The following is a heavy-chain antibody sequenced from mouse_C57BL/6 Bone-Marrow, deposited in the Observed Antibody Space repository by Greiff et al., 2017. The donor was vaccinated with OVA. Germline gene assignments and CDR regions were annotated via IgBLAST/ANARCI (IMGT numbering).Heavy chain of an antibody. D-gene: IGHD1-1*01. V-gene: IGHV1-20*01. CDR3: ARTYYGSSLLDY. CDR1: GYSFTGYF. CDR2: INPYNGDT. Sequence: EVQRVESGPELVKPGDSVKISCKASGYSFTGYFMNWVMQSHGKSLEWIGRINPYNGDTFYNQKFKGKATLTVDKSSSTAHMELRSLTSEDSAVYYCARTYYGSSLLDYWGQGTTLTVSS. J-gene: IGHJ2*01.